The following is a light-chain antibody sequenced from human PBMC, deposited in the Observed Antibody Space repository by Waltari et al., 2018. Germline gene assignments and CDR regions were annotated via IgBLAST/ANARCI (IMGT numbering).Light chain of an antibody. CDR2: YKADSEK. CDR3: MFWPSNVWV. J-gene: IGLJ3*02. Sequence: QPVLTQPPSSSASPGESARLTCTLPSDINVDDFNIYWYQQKPGSPPRFLLYYKADSEKAQGSGVPSRFSGSKDASATAGILLISGLQSEDEADYYCMFWPSNVWVFGGGTKLTVL. CDR1: SDINVDDFN. V-gene: IGLV5-37*01.